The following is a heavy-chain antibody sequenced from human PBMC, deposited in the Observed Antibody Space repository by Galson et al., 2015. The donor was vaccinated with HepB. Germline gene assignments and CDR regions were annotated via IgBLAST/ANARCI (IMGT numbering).Heavy chain of an antibody. CDR1: GFTFSSYG. CDR3: ARVNEVVTPGGAFDI. Sequence: LRLSCAASGFTFSSYGMHWVRQAPGKGLEWVAVIWYDGSNKYYADSVKGRFTISRDNSKNTLYLQMNSLRAEDTAVYYCARVNEVVTPGGAFDIWGQGTMVTVSS. J-gene: IGHJ3*02. D-gene: IGHD2-21*02. CDR2: IWYDGSNK. V-gene: IGHV3-33*08.